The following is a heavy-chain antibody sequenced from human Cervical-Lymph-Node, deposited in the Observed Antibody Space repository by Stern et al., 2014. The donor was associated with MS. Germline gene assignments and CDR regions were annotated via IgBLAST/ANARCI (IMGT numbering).Heavy chain of an antibody. D-gene: IGHD1-1*01. Sequence: EVQLVESGGGVIQPGGSLRLSCTASGFTVSRDYMTWVRQATGKGLEWVSLITNVGSTFYTDSVKGRFTISRDDSKNTVYLHMTSLRAEDTAMYCCARDTSSPERSDWWGQGTLVTVSS. CDR1: GFTVSRDY. V-gene: IGHV3-53*01. CDR2: ITNVGST. CDR3: ARDTSSPERSDW. J-gene: IGHJ4*02.